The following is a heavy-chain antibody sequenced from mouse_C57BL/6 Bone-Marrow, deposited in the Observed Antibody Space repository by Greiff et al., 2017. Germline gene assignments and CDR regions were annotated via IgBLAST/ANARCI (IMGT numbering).Heavy chain of an antibody. Sequence: QVQLQQSGPELVKPGASVKISCKASGYTFTDYYINWVKQRPGQGLEWIGWIFPGSGSTYYNEKFKGKATLTVAQSSSTAYMLLCSLTSEDSAVYFCSRILRWGFAYWGQGTLVTVSA. CDR1: GYTFTDYY. V-gene: IGHV1-75*01. D-gene: IGHD1-1*01. CDR3: SRILRWGFAY. CDR2: IFPGSGST. J-gene: IGHJ3*01.